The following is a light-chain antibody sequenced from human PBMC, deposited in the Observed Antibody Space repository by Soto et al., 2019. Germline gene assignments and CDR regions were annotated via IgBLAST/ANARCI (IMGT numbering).Light chain of an antibody. Sequence: AIRLTQSPASLSTSTGDRVTITCRASQGISSYLAWYQQKPGKAPKLLIYAASTVQSGVPSRFSGSGSGTDFTLTISCLQSEDFATYYCQQYYSYTWTFGQGTKVDIK. CDR2: AAS. V-gene: IGKV1-8*01. J-gene: IGKJ1*01. CDR1: QGISSY. CDR3: QQYYSYTWT.